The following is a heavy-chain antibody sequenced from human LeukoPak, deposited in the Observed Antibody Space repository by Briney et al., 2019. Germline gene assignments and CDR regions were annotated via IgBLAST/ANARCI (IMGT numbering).Heavy chain of an antibody. CDR1: GFTFSSYW. Sequence: GGSLRLSCAASGFTFSSYWMSWVRQAPGKGLEWVANIKQDGSEKYYVDSVKGRFTISRDNAKNSLYLQMNSLRAEDTAAYYCARDLTMSFDAFDIWGQGTMVTVSS. CDR2: IKQDGSEK. V-gene: IGHV3-7*01. D-gene: IGHD3-9*01. J-gene: IGHJ3*02. CDR3: ARDLTMSFDAFDI.